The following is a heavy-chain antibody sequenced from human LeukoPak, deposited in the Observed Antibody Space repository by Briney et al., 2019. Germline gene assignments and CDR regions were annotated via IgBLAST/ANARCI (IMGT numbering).Heavy chain of an antibody. J-gene: IGHJ2*01. D-gene: IGHD4-17*01. CDR3: ARLPTTETTNWYFDL. CDR1: VGSISSYY. Sequence: SETLSLTCTVSVGSISSYYWSWIRPPPGKGLEWIGYIYYSGSTNYNPSLKSRVTISVDTSKNQFSLKLSSVTAADTAVYYCARLPTTETTNWYFDLWGRGTLVTVSS. V-gene: IGHV4-59*08. CDR2: IYYSGST.